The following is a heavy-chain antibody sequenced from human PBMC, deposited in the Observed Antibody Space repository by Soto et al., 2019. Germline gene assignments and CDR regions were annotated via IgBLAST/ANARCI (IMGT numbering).Heavy chain of an antibody. J-gene: IGHJ4*02. CDR1: GLNFDDFA. D-gene: IGHD3-3*01. CDR3: AKGRYGFWSPYSFDS. Sequence: EVQLVESGGRLVQPGRSLRLSCVGTGLNFDDFAMHWVRQAPGKGLEWVSGITWNSRVLAYADSVKGRFTISRDNARNSLYLQMDSLWAEDTALYYCAKGRYGFWSPYSFDSWGQGTLVTVSS. V-gene: IGHV3-9*01. CDR2: ITWNSRVL.